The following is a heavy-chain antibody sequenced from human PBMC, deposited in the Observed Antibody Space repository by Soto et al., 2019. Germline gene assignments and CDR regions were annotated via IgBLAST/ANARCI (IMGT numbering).Heavy chain of an antibody. CDR2: IWYDGSNK. CDR1: GFTFSSYG. CDR3: ATLGGLNPSDY. J-gene: IGHJ4*02. D-gene: IGHD3-16*01. Sequence: PGGSLRLSCAASGFTFSSYGMHWVRQAPGKGLEWVAIIWYDGSNKYYPDSVKGRFTISRDNSKNTLYLQMNSLRAEDTAVYYCATLGGLNPSDYWGQGTLVTVSS. V-gene: IGHV3-33*01.